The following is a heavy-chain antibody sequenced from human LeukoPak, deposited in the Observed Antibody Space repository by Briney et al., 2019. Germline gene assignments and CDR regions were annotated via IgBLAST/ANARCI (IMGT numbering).Heavy chain of an antibody. CDR3: ARRGGSGRAFDY. CDR1: GASISGGTYY. D-gene: IGHD1-26*01. Sequence: SETLSLTCSVSGASISGGTYYWGWIRQPPGKGLEWIGSIYYTGSTYDNPSLKSRVTISVDTFKNQFSLKLSSVTAADTAVYYCARRGGSGRAFDYWGQGTLVTVSS. V-gene: IGHV4-39*01. J-gene: IGHJ4*02. CDR2: IYYTGST.